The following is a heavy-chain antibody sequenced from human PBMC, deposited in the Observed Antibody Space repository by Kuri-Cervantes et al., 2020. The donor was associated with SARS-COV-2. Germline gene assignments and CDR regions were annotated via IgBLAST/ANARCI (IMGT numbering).Heavy chain of an antibody. CDR2: SYYSGST. V-gene: IGHV4-34*01. J-gene: IGHJ6*02. CDR1: GGSFSGYY. CDR3: AGRGSPLYYYYGMDV. Sequence: SETLSLTCAVYGGSFSGYYWSWIRQPPGKGLEWIGSSYYSGSTYYNPSLKSRVTISVDTSKNQFSLKLSSVTAADTAVYYCAGRGSPLYYYYGMDVWGQGTTVTVSS. D-gene: IGHD3-10*01.